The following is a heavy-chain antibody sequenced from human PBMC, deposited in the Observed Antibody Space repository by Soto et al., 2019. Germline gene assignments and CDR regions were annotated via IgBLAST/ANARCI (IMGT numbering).Heavy chain of an antibody. CDR3: ARRYRSSWFDP. V-gene: IGHV4-31*03. CDR1: GGSISSGGYY. CDR2: IYYSGST. Sequence: QVQLQESGPGLVKPSQTLSLTCTVSGGSISSGGYYWSWIRQHPGKGLEWIGYIYYSGSTYYNPSLKKRVTISVDTPKNQCTLKLRSVTAADTAVYYWARRYRSSWFDPWGQGTLVTVSS. D-gene: IGHD1-1*01. J-gene: IGHJ5*02.